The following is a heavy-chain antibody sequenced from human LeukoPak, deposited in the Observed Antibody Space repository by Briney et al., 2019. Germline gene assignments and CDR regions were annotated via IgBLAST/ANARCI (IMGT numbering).Heavy chain of an antibody. CDR1: GYTFTGYY. V-gene: IGHV1-2*02. J-gene: IGHJ4*02. D-gene: IGHD6-19*01. CDR3: ARDNKQWLGGFDY. Sequence: GASVKVPCKASGYTFTGYYMHWVRQAPGQGLEWMGWINPNSGGTNYAQKFQGRVTMTRDTSISTAYMELSRLRSDDTAVYYCARDNKQWLGGFDYWGQGTLVTVSS. CDR2: INPNSGGT.